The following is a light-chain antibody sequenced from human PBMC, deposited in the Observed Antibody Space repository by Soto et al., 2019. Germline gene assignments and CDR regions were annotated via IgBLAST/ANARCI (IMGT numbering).Light chain of an antibody. J-gene: IGLJ3*02. CDR2: DVT. V-gene: IGLV2-23*02. Sequence: QSVLTQPASVSGSPGQSITISCTGASNNIGNYNLVSWYQQHPGTAPKVIIYDVTKRPSTGSHRFSASKSGNTASLTISGLQADDEADYYCCSYAGSRTWVFGGGTKLTVL. CDR1: SNNIGNYNL. CDR3: CSYAGSRTWV.